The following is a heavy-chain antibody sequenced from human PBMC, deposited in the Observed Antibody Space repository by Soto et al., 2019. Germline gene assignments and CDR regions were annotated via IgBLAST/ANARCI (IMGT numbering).Heavy chain of an antibody. CDR1: GDRLKSNP. D-gene: IGHD4-4*01. V-gene: IGHV1-3*01. CDR2: INAGDDIT. J-gene: IGHJ5*02. CDR3: ARDPPTSDDYSNYAFSDP. Sequence: GAPVELCCEASGDRLKSNPLRWACQSPKKRPEWMGWINAGDDITQFSQKFQGRLTFTRDTSASTGYMELRSLRSEDTAVYYCARDPPTSDDYSNYAFSDPWGQGPLVTSPQ.